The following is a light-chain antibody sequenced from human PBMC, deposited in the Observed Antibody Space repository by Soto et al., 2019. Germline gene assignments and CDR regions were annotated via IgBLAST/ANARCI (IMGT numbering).Light chain of an antibody. CDR1: STDVGAYNY. V-gene: IGLV2-11*01. Sequence: QSALTQPRSVSGSPGQSVTISCTGTSTDVGAYNYVSWYQKNPGKAPKVIIYDISKRPSGVSNRFSGSKSGNTASLTISGLKVEDEADYYCCSSGGSPTYVFGTGTKLTVL. J-gene: IGLJ1*01. CDR3: CSSGGSPTYV. CDR2: DIS.